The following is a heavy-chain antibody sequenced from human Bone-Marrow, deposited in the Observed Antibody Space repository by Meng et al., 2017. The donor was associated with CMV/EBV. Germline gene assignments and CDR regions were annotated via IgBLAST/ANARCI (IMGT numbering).Heavy chain of an antibody. CDR2: IYPGDSDT. Sequence: GESLKISCKGSGYSFTSYWIGWVRQMPGKGLEWMGIIYPGDSDTRYSPSFQGQVTISADKSISTAYLQWSSLKASETAMYYCARRCITIFGVVDDAFDIWGQGTMVTVSS. CDR1: GYSFTSYW. V-gene: IGHV5-51*01. J-gene: IGHJ3*02. CDR3: ARRCITIFGVVDDAFDI. D-gene: IGHD3-3*01.